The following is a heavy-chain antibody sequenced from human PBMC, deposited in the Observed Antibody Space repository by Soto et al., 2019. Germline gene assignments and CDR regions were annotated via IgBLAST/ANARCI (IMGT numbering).Heavy chain of an antibody. CDR3: ARDRADCTNGVCLLGY. J-gene: IGHJ4*02. Sequence: QVQLVESGGGVVQPGRSLRLSCAASGFTFSSYAMHWVRQAPGKGLEWVAVISYDGSNKYYADSVKGRFTISRDNSKNTLYLQMNSLRAEDTPVYYCARDRADCTNGVCLLGYWGQGTLVTVSS. D-gene: IGHD2-8*01. CDR2: ISYDGSNK. V-gene: IGHV3-30-3*01. CDR1: GFTFSSYA.